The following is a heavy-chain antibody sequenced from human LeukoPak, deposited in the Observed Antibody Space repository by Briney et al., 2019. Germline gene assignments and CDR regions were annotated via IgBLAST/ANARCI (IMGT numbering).Heavy chain of an antibody. CDR2: IYYSGST. Sequence: SETLSLTCTVSGGSISSYYWSWIRQPPGKGLEWIGYIYYSGSTNYNPSLKSRVTISVDTSKNQFSLHLNSVTPEDTAVYYCAKDRESNYYGIWFDPWGQGTLVTVSS. V-gene: IGHV4-59*12. CDR1: GGSISSYY. D-gene: IGHD4-11*01. J-gene: IGHJ5*02. CDR3: AKDRESNYYGIWFDP.